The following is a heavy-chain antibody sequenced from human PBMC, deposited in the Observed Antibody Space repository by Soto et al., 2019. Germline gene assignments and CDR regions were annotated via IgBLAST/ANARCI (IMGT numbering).Heavy chain of an antibody. V-gene: IGHV1-18*01. CDR1: GYSFTNYG. CDR2: ISAFNGNT. CDR3: ARDRGVDPPVAGNTHYYYYLDV. D-gene: IGHD6-19*01. Sequence: QDQLVQSGAEVKKPGASVTVSCKASGYSFTNYGITWVRQAPGQGLEWLGWISAFNGNTHYAQKVQGRVTMTTDASTSTADMVLRSLISDGKAVYYWARDRGVDPPVAGNTHYYYYLDVWGKGTTVTASS. J-gene: IGHJ6*03.